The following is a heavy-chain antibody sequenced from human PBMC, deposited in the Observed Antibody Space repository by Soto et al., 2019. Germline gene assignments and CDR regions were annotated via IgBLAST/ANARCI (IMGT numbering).Heavy chain of an antibody. J-gene: IGHJ4*02. V-gene: IGHV1-69*13. Sequence: SVKVSCKASGATFTTYGINWVRLAPGQGFEWMGWIIPKFGTTKNAQKFQGRVTLTADESTNTAYMELKYLRSEDTAVYFCAREVDPYYGGNSLSLDYWGQGTLVTVSS. CDR2: IIPKFGTT. CDR1: GATFTTYG. D-gene: IGHD4-17*01. CDR3: AREVDPYYGGNSLSLDY.